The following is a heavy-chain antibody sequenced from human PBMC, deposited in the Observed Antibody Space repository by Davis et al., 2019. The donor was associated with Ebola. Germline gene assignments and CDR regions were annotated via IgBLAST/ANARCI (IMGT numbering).Heavy chain of an antibody. D-gene: IGHD1-26*01. V-gene: IGHV3-23*01. CDR2: ISGSGGNT. CDR1: GVTFSNYA. Sequence: GESLKISCAASGVTFSNYAMNWVRQAPGKGLEWVSGISGSGGNTYYADSVKGRFTISRDNSKNTLYLQMNSLRAEDTAVYYCAREEVCSGNTLCYFDYWGQGTLVTVSS. J-gene: IGHJ4*02. CDR3: AREEVCSGNTLCYFDY.